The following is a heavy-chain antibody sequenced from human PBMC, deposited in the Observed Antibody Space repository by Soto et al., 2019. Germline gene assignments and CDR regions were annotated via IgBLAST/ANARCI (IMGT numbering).Heavy chain of an antibody. CDR3: ARSDCLQCKSRNYYYFGMEV. V-gene: IGHV4-34*01. Sequence: SKPLALTCAVYGGSFSGYYWCWIRQPPGKGLEWIGEINHSGSTNYNPSLKSRVTISVDTSKNQFSLKLSSVTAADTAVYYCARSDCLQCKSRNYYYFGMEVWGQGTPVT. D-gene: IGHD4-4*01. CDR1: GGSFSGYY. CDR2: INHSGST. J-gene: IGHJ6*02.